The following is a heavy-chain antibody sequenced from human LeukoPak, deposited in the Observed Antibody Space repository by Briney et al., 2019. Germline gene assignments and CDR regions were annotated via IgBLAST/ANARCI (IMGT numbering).Heavy chain of an antibody. CDR2: INPSGGST. Sequence: ASVKVSCKASGYTFTSYYMHWVRQAPGQGLEWMGIINPSGGSTSYAQKFQGRVTMTRDTSTSTVYMELSSLRSEDTAVYYCARDPNYYGSGSYPAYFDYWGQGTLVTVSS. CDR3: ARDPNYYGSGSYPAYFDY. J-gene: IGHJ4*02. D-gene: IGHD3-10*01. CDR1: GYTFTSYY. V-gene: IGHV1-46*01.